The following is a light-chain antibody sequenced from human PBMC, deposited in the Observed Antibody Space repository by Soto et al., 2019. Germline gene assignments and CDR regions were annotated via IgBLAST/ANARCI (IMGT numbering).Light chain of an antibody. CDR3: QKYVTSPLT. Sequence: EIVLTQSPATLSLSPGERATLSCRASQSVSIFLTWYQQKPGQAPRLLIYGASTRATGIPDRFSGSGSGTDLTLTISRLEPEDFAVYYCQKYVTSPLTFGGGTKVDIK. J-gene: IGKJ4*01. V-gene: IGKV3-20*01. CDR2: GAS. CDR1: QSVSIF.